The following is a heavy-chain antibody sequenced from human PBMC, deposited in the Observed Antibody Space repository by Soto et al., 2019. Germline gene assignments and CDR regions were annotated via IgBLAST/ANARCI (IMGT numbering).Heavy chain of an antibody. CDR2: IYYSGST. V-gene: IGHV4-30-4*01. D-gene: IGHD3-22*01. CDR1: CGSIISGDYY. Sequence: SETLSLTCTFSCGSIISGDYYWSWIRQPPGKGLEWIGYIYYSGSTYYNPSLKSRVTISVDTSKNQFSLKLSSVTAADTAVYYCARDRGYYYDSSGTIRGMDVWGQGTTVTVSS. CDR3: ARDRGYYYDSSGTIRGMDV. J-gene: IGHJ6*02.